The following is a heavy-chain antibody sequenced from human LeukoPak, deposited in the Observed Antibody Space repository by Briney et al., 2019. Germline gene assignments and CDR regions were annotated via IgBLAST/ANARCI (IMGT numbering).Heavy chain of an antibody. Sequence: GGSLRLSCAASGFTVSSNYMSWVRQAPGKGLEWVSVSYTGGNTHYADSVKGRLTISRDNARNTLYLQMNSLRAGDTAVYYCARGDGHYRYWGQGTLVTVSS. CDR1: GFTVSSNY. D-gene: IGHD5-24*01. CDR3: ARGDGHYRY. CDR2: SYTGGNT. V-gene: IGHV3-66*01. J-gene: IGHJ4*02.